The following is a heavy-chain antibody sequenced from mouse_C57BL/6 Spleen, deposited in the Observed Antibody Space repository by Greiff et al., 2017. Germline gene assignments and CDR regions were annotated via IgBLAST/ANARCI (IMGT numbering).Heavy chain of an antibody. CDR1: GFNIKDDY. CDR3: TPTGIEGAWFAY. Sequence: VQLKQSGAELVRPGASVKLSCTASGFNIKDDYMHWVKQRPEQGLEWIGWIDPENGDTEYASKFQGKATITADTSSNTAYLQLSSLTSEDTAVYYCTPTGIEGAWFAYWGQGTLVTVSA. D-gene: IGHD4-1*01. CDR2: IDPENGDT. V-gene: IGHV14-4*01. J-gene: IGHJ3*01.